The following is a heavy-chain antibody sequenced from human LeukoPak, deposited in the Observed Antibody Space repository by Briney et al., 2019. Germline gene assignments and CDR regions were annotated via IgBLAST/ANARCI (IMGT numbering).Heavy chain of an antibody. J-gene: IGHJ6*03. CDR3: ARDFGYCSSTSCSEHYYYYYYMDV. D-gene: IGHD2-2*01. Sequence: PGGSLRLSCAASGFTFSSYAMHWVRQAPGKGLEWVAVISYDGSNKYYADSVKGRFTISRDNSKNTLYLQMNSLRAEDTAVYYCARDFGYCSSTSCSEHYYYYYYMDVWGKGTTVTVSS. V-gene: IGHV3-30-3*01. CDR1: GFTFSSYA. CDR2: ISYDGSNK.